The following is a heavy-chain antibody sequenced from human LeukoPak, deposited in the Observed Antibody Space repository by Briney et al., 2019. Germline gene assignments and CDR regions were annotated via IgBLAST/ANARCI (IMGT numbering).Heavy chain of an antibody. CDR3: ARIGGSHDY. D-gene: IGHD1-26*01. CDR2: INPNSGGT. Sequence: GASVKVSCKASGYTFTGYYMHWVRQAPGQGLEWMGWINPNSGGTNYAQEFQGRVTMTRDTSISTAYMELSRLRSDDTAVYYCARIGGSHDYWGQGTLVTVSS. J-gene: IGHJ4*02. V-gene: IGHV1-2*02. CDR1: GYTFTGYY.